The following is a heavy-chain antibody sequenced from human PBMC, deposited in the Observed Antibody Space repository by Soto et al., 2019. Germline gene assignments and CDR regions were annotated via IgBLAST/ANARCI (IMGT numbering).Heavy chain of an antibody. V-gene: IGHV3-48*01. CDR1: GFTFSSYS. J-gene: IGHJ4*02. CDR3: ARDLWCSGGSCYPFDY. Sequence: GGSLRLSCAASGFTFSSYSMNWVRQAPGKGLEWVSYISSSSSTIYYADSVKGRFTISRDNAKNSLYLQMNSLRAEDTAVYYCARDLWCSGGSCYPFDYWGQGTLVTVSS. CDR2: ISSSSSTI. D-gene: IGHD2-15*01.